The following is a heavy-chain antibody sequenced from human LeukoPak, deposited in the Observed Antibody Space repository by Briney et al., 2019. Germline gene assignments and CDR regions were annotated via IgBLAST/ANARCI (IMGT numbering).Heavy chain of an antibody. CDR2: ISGSGSST. Sequence: GGSLRLSCAASGFTFSIHTMSWVRQAPGKGLEWVSAISGSGSSTYYADSVKGRFTISRDNSKNTLYLQMSSLRAEDTAVYYCAKRPAGTLDYWGQGTLVTVSS. J-gene: IGHJ4*02. CDR3: AKRPAGTLDY. CDR1: GFTFSIHT. D-gene: IGHD6-19*01. V-gene: IGHV3-23*01.